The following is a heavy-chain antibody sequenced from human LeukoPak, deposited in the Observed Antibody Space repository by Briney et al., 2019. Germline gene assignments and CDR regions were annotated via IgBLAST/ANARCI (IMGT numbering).Heavy chain of an antibody. J-gene: IGHJ4*02. Sequence: GASVKVSCKASGYTFTGYFMHWMRQAPGQGLEWMAWINPNSGATNYAPKFQGRVTLTRDTSITTAYMELSRLRSDDTAVYYCARGGGSNWGLDYWGQGTLVTVSS. CDR3: ARGGGSNWGLDY. CDR2: INPNSGAT. V-gene: IGHV1-2*02. CDR1: GYTFTGYF. D-gene: IGHD7-27*01.